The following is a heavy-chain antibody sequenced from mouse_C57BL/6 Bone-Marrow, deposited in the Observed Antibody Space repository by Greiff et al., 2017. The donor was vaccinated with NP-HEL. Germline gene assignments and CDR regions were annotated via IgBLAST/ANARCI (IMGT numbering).Heavy chain of an antibody. V-gene: IGHV1-81*01. J-gene: IGHJ3*01. CDR1: GYTFTSYG. Sequence: QVQLQQSGAELARPGASVKLSCKASGYTFTSYGISWVKQRTGQGLEWIGEIYPRSGNTYYNEKFKGKATLTADKSSSTAYMELRSLTSEDSAVYFCARRHYGSSDWFAYWGQGTLVTVSA. CDR2: IYPRSGNT. CDR3: ARRHYGSSDWFAY. D-gene: IGHD1-1*01.